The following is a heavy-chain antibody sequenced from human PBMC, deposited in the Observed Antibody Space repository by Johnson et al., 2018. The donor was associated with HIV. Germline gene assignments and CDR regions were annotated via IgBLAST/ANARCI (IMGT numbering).Heavy chain of an antibody. D-gene: IGHD1-7*01. CDR2: IKSDTDGGTT. V-gene: IGHV3-15*01. CDR1: EFTFSNAW. CDR3: TTEVMECELQGGWPRSFDV. J-gene: IGHJ3*01. Sequence: VQLVESGGGLVKPGESLRLSCVASEFTFSNAWMTWVRQAPGKGLEWVGRIKSDTDGGTTDYAAHVKGRLPISRDDSKSMVYLQLNRLKTEDTAVYYCTTEVMECELQGGWPRSFDVWCRGTMVTVSS.